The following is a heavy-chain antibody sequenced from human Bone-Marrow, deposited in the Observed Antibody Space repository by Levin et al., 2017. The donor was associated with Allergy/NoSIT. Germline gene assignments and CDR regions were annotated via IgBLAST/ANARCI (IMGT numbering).Heavy chain of an antibody. J-gene: IGHJ5*02. CDR3: AKDDASYWIDP. CDR1: GFIFSSSG. CDR2: ISSDGSKT. V-gene: IGHV3-30*18. Sequence: SGGSLRLSCAVSGFIFSSSGVHWVRQPPGRGLEWVAVISSDGSKTYYADSVRGRFIVSRDNSKNTLYLEMNSLRPEDTALYYCAKDDASYWIDPWGQGTLVTVAS.